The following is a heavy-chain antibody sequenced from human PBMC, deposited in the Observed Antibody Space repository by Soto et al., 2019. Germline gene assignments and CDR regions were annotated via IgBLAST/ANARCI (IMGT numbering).Heavy chain of an antibody. D-gene: IGHD3-22*01. Sequence: EVQLVESGGGLVKPGGSLRLSCAASGFTFSSYSMNWVRQAPGKGLEWVSSISSGSSYIYYADSVKGRFTISRDNAKNSLYLQMNSLRAEDTAVYYCARMGMVDSSGYYGPLYYYGMDVWGQGTTVTVSS. J-gene: IGHJ6*02. CDR1: GFTFSSYS. V-gene: IGHV3-21*01. CDR3: ARMGMVDSSGYYGPLYYYGMDV. CDR2: ISSGSSYI.